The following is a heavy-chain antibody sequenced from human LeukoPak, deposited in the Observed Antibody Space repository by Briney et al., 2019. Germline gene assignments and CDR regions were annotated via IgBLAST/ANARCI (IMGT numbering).Heavy chain of an antibody. Sequence: PSETLSLTCAVSGYSIRSGHYWGWIRQSPGKGLEWIGSINHSGITEYNPSLKSRVTLSVDTSKNQFSLQLRSVTAADRALYYCARSGDYIEEGFDYWGQGTQVTVSS. J-gene: IGHJ4*02. CDR3: ARSGDYIEEGFDY. CDR1: GYSIRSGHY. V-gene: IGHV4-38-2*01. CDR2: INHSGIT. D-gene: IGHD3-22*01.